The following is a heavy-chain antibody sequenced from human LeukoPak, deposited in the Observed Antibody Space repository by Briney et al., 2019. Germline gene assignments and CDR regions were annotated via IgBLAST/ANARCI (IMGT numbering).Heavy chain of an antibody. CDR2: IYYSGST. Sequence: PSETLSLTCTVSGGSISSSSYYWGWIRQPPGKGLEWIGSIYYSGSTYYNPSLKSRVTISVDTSKNQFSLKLSSVTAADTAVYYCARDLGVVPAAPDYWGQGTLVTVSS. CDR3: ARDLGVVPAAPDY. V-gene: IGHV4-39*07. CDR1: GGSISSSSYY. D-gene: IGHD2-2*01. J-gene: IGHJ4*02.